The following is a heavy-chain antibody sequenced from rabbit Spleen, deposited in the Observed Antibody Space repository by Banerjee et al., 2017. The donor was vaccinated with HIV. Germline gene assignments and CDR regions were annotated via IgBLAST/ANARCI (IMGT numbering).Heavy chain of an antibody. CDR1: GFSFSSNYY. J-gene: IGHJ6*01. Sequence: QEQLVESGGGLVQPEGSLTLTCTASGFSFSSNYYMCWVRQAPGKGLEWIGCIVTGSGNTYYASWAKGRFTISKTSSTTLTLQMTSLTAADTATYFCARSTYGYDDYGDLYYAAMDLWGPGTLVTVS. CDR3: ARSTYGYDDYGDLYYAAMDL. CDR2: IVTGSGNT. D-gene: IGHD2-1*01. V-gene: IGHV1S45*01.